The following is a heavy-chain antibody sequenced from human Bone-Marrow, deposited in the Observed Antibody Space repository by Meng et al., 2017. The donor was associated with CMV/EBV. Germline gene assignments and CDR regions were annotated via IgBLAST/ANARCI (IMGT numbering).Heavy chain of an antibody. CDR3: ARDRCDFWSGYFCD. Sequence: GGSLRLSCAASGFTFSSYSMNWVRQAPGKGLEWVSSISSSSSYIYYADSVKGRFTISRDNAKNSLYLQMNSLRAEDTAVYYCARDRCDFWSGYFCDWGQGTLVTVSS. CDR2: ISSSSSYI. D-gene: IGHD3-3*01. V-gene: IGHV3-21*01. J-gene: IGHJ4*02. CDR1: GFTFSSYS.